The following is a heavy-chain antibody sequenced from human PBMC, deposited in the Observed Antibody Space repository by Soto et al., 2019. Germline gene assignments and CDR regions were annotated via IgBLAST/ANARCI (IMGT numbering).Heavy chain of an antibody. Sequence: GGSLRLSCAASGFTFSTYTMHWVRQAPGKGLEWVALTSYDGSSEYYADSVKGRFTISRDNSKNTLYLQMNSLRPEDTAVYYCARDPCDKSGYYCEKFEPWGQGTLVTVSS. V-gene: IGHV3-30-3*01. CDR2: TSYDGSSE. D-gene: IGHD3-22*01. CDR1: GFTFSTYT. J-gene: IGHJ5*02. CDR3: ARDPCDKSGYYCEKFEP.